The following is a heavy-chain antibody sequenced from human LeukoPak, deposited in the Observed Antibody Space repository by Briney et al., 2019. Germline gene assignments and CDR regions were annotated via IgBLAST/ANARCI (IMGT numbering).Heavy chain of an antibody. CDR2: IWYDGSNK. V-gene: IGHV3-33*01. Sequence: GGSLRLSCAASGFTFSSYGMHWVRQAPGKGLEWVAVIWYDGSNKYYADSVKGRFTISRDNSKNTLYLQMNSLRAEDTAVYYCAGDLYYYYMDVWGKGTTVTVSS. CDR3: AGDLYYYYMDV. CDR1: GFTFSSYG. J-gene: IGHJ6*03.